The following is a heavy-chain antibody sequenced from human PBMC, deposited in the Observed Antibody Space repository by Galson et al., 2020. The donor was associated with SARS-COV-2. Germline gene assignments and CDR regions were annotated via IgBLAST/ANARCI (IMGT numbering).Heavy chain of an antibody. D-gene: IGHD7-27*01. J-gene: IGHJ5*02. CDR1: GFTFNNYG. CDR2: ISGSGGTT. CDR3: ARRDVTGAQDS. V-gene: IGHV3-23*01. Sequence: GGSLRLSCVASGFTFNNYGIRWVRQAPGKGLEWVSAISGSGGTTYYGDSVKGRFRISRDNSRDTVYLEMNSLRAEDTAVYYCARRDVTGAQDSWGQGTLVTGSS.